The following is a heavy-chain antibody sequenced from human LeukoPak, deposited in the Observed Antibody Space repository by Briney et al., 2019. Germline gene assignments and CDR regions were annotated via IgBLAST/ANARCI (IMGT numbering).Heavy chain of an antibody. J-gene: IGHJ5*02. Sequence: ASVKVSCKASGYTFTSYGISWVRQAPGQGLEWMGWISAYNGNTNYAQKLQGRVTMTTDTSTSTAYMELRSPRSDDTAVYYCARGSSGYYFNWFDPWGQGTLVTVSS. V-gene: IGHV1-18*01. CDR3: ARGSSGYYFNWFDP. CDR2: ISAYNGNT. CDR1: GYTFTSYG. D-gene: IGHD3-22*01.